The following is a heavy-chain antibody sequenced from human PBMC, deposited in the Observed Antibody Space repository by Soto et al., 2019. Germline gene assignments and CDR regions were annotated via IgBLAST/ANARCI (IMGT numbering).Heavy chain of an antibody. Sequence: EVQLVESGGDLVKPGGSLRLSCVASVFNFPNGWMTWVRQAPGKGLEWVGRIKSKIDGGTADYAAPVKGRFTISRDDSQNTLYLHMESLKTEDTALYYCSTDIGFYGLDIWGQGTTVTVSS. CDR1: VFNFPNGW. J-gene: IGHJ6*02. CDR3: STDIGFYGLDI. CDR2: IKSKIDGGTA. D-gene: IGHD2-15*01. V-gene: IGHV3-15*01.